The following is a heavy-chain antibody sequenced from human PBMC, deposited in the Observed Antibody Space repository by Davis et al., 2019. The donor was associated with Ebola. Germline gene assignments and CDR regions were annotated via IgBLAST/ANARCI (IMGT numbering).Heavy chain of an antibody. Sequence: MPSETLSLTCAVSGGSISSSNWWSWVRQPPGKGLEWIGEIYHSGSTNYNPSLKSRVTISVDKSKNQFSPKLSSVTAADTAVYYCARAGSSGWYTTTMDVWGQGTTVTVSS. J-gene: IGHJ6*02. CDR1: GGSISSSNW. V-gene: IGHV4-4*02. D-gene: IGHD6-19*01. CDR3: ARAGSSGWYTTTMDV. CDR2: IYHSGST.